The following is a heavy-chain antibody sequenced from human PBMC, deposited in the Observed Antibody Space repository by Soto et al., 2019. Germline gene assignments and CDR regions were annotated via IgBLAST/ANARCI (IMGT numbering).Heavy chain of an antibody. CDR1: GFTFGDYA. CDR2: IRSKAYGGTT. J-gene: IGHJ6*02. CDR3: TRGPRYYYDSSGYYEVDYYYGMDV. Sequence: GGSLRLSCTASGFTFGDYAMSWFRQAPGKGLEWVGFIRSKAYGGTTEYAASVKGRFTISRDDSKSIAYLQMNSLKTEDTAVYYCTRGPRYYYDSSGYYEVDYYYGMDVWGQGTTVTVSS. V-gene: IGHV3-49*03. D-gene: IGHD3-22*01.